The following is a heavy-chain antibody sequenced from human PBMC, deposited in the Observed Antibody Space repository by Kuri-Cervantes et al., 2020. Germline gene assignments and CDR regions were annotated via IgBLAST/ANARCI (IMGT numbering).Heavy chain of an antibody. D-gene: IGHD3-3*01. CDR2: INSDGSST. V-gene: IGHV3-74*01. CDR3: ARDIFGTYYYGMDV. CDR1: GFTFSSYW. J-gene: IGHJ6*02. Sequence: GESLKISCAASGFTFSSYWMHWVRQAPGKRLVWVSRINSDGSSTSYADSVKGRFTISRDNAKNTLYLQMNSLRDEDTAVYYCARDIFGTYYYGMDVWGQGTTVTVSS.